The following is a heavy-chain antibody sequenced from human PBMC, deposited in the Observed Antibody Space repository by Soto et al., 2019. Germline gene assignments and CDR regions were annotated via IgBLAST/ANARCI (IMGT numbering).Heavy chain of an antibody. V-gene: IGHV1-24*01. Sequence: GASVKVSCKVSGYTLTELSMHWVRQAPGKGLEWMGGFDPEDGETIYAQKFQGRVTMTEDTSTDTAYMELSSLRSEDTAVYYCAAEYYYGSGDPKGRIDWGQGTLVTVPQ. CDR1: GYTLTELS. D-gene: IGHD3-22*01. J-gene: IGHJ4*02. CDR2: FDPEDGET. CDR3: AAEYYYGSGDPKGRID.